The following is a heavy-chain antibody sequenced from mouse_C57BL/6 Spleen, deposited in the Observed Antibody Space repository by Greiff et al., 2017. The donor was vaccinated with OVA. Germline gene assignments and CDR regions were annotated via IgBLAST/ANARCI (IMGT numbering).Heavy chain of an antibody. D-gene: IGHD2-3*01. J-gene: IGHJ3*01. Sequence: QVQLQQPGTELVKPGASVKLSCKASGYTFTSYWMHWVKQRPGQGLEWIGKINPSNGGTNYNEKFKSKATLTVDKSSSTAYMQLSSLTSEDSAVYYCARERIYDGYCFAYWGQGALVTVSA. V-gene: IGHV1-53*01. CDR1: GYTFTSYW. CDR2: INPSNGGT. CDR3: ARERIYDGYCFAY.